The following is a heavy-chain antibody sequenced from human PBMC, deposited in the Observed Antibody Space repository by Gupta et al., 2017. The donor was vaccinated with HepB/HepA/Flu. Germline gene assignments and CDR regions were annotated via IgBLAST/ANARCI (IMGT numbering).Heavy chain of an antibody. CDR2: IWYDGSNE. CDR1: GFTFRNYA. J-gene: IGHJ5*02. CDR3: AKEGDFGGVKELLDP. V-gene: IGHV3-33*06. D-gene: IGHD3-3*01. Sequence: QVRLVESGGGVVQPGRSLRLSCAASGFTFRNYAMHWVRQTPDKGLEWVALIWYDGSNEKYADSGKGRFTISRDNSKNTLFLQMDSLRPEDTAIYYCAKEGDFGGVKELLDPGGQGTLVTVSS.